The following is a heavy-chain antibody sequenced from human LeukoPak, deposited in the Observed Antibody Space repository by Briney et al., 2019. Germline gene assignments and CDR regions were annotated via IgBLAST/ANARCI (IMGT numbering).Heavy chain of an antibody. CDR3: GTDHESSGIFDDY. Sequence: GGSLSLSCAASGFTFCDYAVSWVRQAPGQGLEWVSLISVSDATHYADSVKGRFAISRDNSKKMVFLDMNRLRAEDTAIYYCGTDHESSGIFDDYWGQGTLVAVSS. D-gene: IGHD6-19*01. J-gene: IGHJ4*02. CDR2: ISVSDAT. CDR1: GFTFCDYA. V-gene: IGHV3-23*01.